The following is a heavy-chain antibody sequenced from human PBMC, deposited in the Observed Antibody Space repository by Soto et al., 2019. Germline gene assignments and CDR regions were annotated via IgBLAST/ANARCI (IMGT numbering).Heavy chain of an antibody. V-gene: IGHV4-4*02. D-gene: IGHD3-10*01. CDR2: IYHNGQT. J-gene: IGHJ3*02. CDR1: GDSFNNKNW. Sequence: PSETLSLTCTVSGDSFNNKNWWNWVRQPPGKGLEWIGEIYHNGQTNYNPSLKSRATISIDKTKNQFSLNLSSVTAADTAVYYCARDVQLGSAFGFDIWAQGTMVTVSS. CDR3: ARDVQLGSAFGFDI.